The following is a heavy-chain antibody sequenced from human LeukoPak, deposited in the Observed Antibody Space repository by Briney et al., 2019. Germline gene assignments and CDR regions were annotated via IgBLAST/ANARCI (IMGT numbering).Heavy chain of an antibody. CDR1: GYSISSGYY. D-gene: IGHD2-15*01. Sequence: PSETLSLTCTVSGYSISSGYYWGWIRQPPGKGLEWIGSIYHSGSTYYNPSLKSRVTISVDTSKNQFSLKLSSVTAADTAVYYCARDQGALVAAPLGGMDVWGQGTTVTVSS. V-gene: IGHV4-38-2*02. CDR3: ARDQGALVAAPLGGMDV. J-gene: IGHJ6*02. CDR2: IYHSGST.